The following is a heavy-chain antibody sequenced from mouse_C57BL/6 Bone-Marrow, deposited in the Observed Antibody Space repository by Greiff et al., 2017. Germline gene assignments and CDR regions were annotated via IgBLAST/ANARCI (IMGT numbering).Heavy chain of an antibody. Sequence: VQLQQPGAELVRPGASVKLSCTASGFNFKDDCMHWVKQRPGQGLEWIGEINPKNGDTEYAEKFKGKATMTVDKSSSTAYMQLSSLTSEDTAVYYGATVGQTERVDYGGWGTVITVT. D-gene: IGHD2-4*01. CDR2: INPKNGDT. CDR3: ATVGQTERVDYGG. V-gene: IGHV14-4*01. CDR1: GFNFKDDC. J-gene: IGHJ1*03.